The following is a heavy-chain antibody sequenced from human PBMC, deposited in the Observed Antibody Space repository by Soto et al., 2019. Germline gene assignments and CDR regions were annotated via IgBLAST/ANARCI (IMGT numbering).Heavy chain of an antibody. D-gene: IGHD5-18*01. CDR1: GFTFSSYG. Sequence: PGGSLRLSCAASGFTFSSYGMHWVRQAPGKGLEWVAVIWYDGSNKYYADSVKGRFTISRDNSKNTLYLQMNSLRAEDTAVYYCAIHRTRTAMDPGDYWGPGTTVTVSS. J-gene: IGHJ4*02. V-gene: IGHV3-33*01. CDR3: AIHRTRTAMDPGDY. CDR2: IWYDGSNK.